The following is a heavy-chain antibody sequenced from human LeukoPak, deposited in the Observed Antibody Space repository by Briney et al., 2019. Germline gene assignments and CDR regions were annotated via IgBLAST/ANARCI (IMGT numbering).Heavy chain of an antibody. J-gene: IGHJ4*02. CDR3: ARRSGWYNFDY. D-gene: IGHD6-19*01. V-gene: IGHV5-51*01. CDR2: IYPGDSDT. Sequence: GESLKISCKGSGCTFTPYWIGWVRLTPGKGLQWMGIIYPGDSDTRYSPSFQGQVTISADKSISTAYLQWSSLKASDTAMYYCARRSGWYNFDYWGQGTLVTVSS. CDR1: GCTFTPYW.